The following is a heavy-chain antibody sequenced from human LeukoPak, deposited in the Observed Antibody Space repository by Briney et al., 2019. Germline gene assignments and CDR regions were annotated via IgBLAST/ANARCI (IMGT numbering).Heavy chain of an antibody. J-gene: IGHJ1*01. CDR3: ATRGGLQH. V-gene: IGHV3-23*01. Sequence: GGSLRLSCAASGFTFSSYAMTWVRRAPGKGLEWVSTIEVGGAITHYAASVKGRFTISRDTSKKILYLQMDSLRAEDTAVYYCATRGGLQHWGQGTLVTVSS. CDR1: GFTFSSYA. CDR2: IEVGGAIT. D-gene: IGHD3-16*01.